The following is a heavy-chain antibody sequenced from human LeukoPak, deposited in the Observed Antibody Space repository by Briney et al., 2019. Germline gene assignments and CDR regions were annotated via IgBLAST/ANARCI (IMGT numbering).Heavy chain of an antibody. CDR3: ARISLGAIWGYYYGMDV. V-gene: IGHV1-69*13. Sequence: ASVKVSCKASGGTFSSYSISWVRQAPGQGLEWMEGIIPIFDTADYAQKFQGRVTITADESTSTAYMELSSLRSEDTAVFYCARISLGAIWGYYYGMDVWGQGTTVTVSS. D-gene: IGHD1-26*01. CDR1: GGTFSSYS. J-gene: IGHJ6*02. CDR2: IIPIFDTA.